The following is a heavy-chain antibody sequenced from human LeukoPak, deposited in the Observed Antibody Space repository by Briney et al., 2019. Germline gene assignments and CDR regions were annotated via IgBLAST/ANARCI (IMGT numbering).Heavy chain of an antibody. Sequence: ASVKVSCKASGYTFTSYGISWVRQAPGQGLKWMGWISAYNGNTNYAQKLQGRVTMTSDTSTSTAYMELRSLRSDDTAVYYCARAQPGYSGYDFVYWGQGTLVTVSS. V-gene: IGHV1-18*01. CDR3: ARAQPGYSGYDFVY. CDR2: ISAYNGNT. D-gene: IGHD5-12*01. J-gene: IGHJ4*02. CDR1: GYTFTSYG.